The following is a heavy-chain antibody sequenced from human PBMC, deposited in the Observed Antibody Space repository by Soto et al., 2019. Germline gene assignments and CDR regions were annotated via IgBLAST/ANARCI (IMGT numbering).Heavy chain of an antibody. CDR2: IIPILGIA. V-gene: IGHV1-69*02. Sequence: SVKVSCKASGGTFSSYTISWVRQAPGQGLEWMGRIIPILGIANYAQKFQGRVTITADKSTSTAYMELSSLRSEDTAVYYCARGTNYDILTGYLDYFDYWGQGTLVTVSS. CDR1: GGTFSSYT. J-gene: IGHJ4*02. D-gene: IGHD3-9*01. CDR3: ARGTNYDILTGYLDYFDY.